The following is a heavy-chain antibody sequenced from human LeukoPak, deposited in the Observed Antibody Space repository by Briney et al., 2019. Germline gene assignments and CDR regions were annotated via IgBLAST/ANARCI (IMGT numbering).Heavy chain of an antibody. J-gene: IGHJ6*03. CDR3: ARRSSSYHYYYYMDV. CDR1: GGSISSHY. Sequence: SETLSLTCTVSGGSISSHYWSWIRQPPGKGLEWIGYIYYSGSTNYNPSLKSRVTISVDTSKNQFSLKLSSVTAADTAVYYCARRSSSYHYYYYMDVWGKGTTVTVSS. V-gene: IGHV4-59*11. CDR2: IYYSGST. D-gene: IGHD6-13*01.